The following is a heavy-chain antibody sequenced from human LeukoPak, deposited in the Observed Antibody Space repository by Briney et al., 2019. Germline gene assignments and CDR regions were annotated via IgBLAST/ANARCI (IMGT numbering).Heavy chain of an antibody. D-gene: IGHD1-26*01. CDR3: AREGGELLLYYFDY. J-gene: IGHJ4*02. V-gene: IGHV4-59*12. CDR1: GGSISSYY. CDR2: IYNSGST. Sequence: SETLSLTCSVSGGSISSYYWSWIRKPPGKGLEWIGYIYNSGSTNYNPSLKSRVTISVDTSKNQFSLNLSSVTAADTAVYYCAREGGELLLYYFDYWGQGTLVTVSS.